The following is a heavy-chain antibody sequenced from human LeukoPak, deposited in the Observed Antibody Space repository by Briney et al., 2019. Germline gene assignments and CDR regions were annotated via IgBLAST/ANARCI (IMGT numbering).Heavy chain of an antibody. V-gene: IGHV1-69*05. D-gene: IGHD2-2*01. Sequence: ASVKVSCKASGGTFSSYAISWVRQAPGQGLEWMGGIIPIFGTANYAQKFQGRVTITTDESTSTAYMELSSLRSEDTAVYCCARGMQGRYCSSTSCSNWFDPWGQGTLVTVSS. CDR2: IIPIFGTA. CDR3: ARGMQGRYCSSTSCSNWFDP. CDR1: GGTFSSYA. J-gene: IGHJ5*02.